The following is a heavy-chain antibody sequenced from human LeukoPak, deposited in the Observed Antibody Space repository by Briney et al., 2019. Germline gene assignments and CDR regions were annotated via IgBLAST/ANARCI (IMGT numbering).Heavy chain of an antibody. CDR1: GYTFTINH. CDR3: ARDGGSYGDCPH. V-gene: IGHV1-46*01. CDR2: INPSDDTT. Sequence: ASVRVSYKASGYTFTINHIHWVRQAPGQGGEWMGIINPSDDTTTYAQKFRGRVTMTRDTSTSTVYMDLSSLRSEDTAVYYCARDGGSYGDCPHWGQGTLVTVSS. D-gene: IGHD3-16*01. J-gene: IGHJ1*01.